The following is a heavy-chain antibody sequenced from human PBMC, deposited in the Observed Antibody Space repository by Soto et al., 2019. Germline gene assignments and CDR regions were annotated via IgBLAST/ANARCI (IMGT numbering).Heavy chain of an antibody. J-gene: IGHJ4*02. CDR2: INPSGGST. V-gene: IGHV1-46*01. Sequence: ASVKVSCKASGYTFTSYYMHWVRQAPGQGLEWMGIINPSGGSTSYAQKFQGRVTMTRDTSTSTVYMELSSLRSEDTAVYYCARDSPEVEEMATIFDYWGQGTLVTVSS. CDR3: ARDSPEVEEMATIFDY. D-gene: IGHD5-12*01. CDR1: GYTFTSYY.